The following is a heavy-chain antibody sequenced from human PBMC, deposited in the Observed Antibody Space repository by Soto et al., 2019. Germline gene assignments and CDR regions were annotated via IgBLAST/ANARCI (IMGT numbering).Heavy chain of an antibody. CDR2: ISSSGSSI. CDR1: GFTFSSYE. CDR3: ARDLYDYGGD. Sequence: EVQLVESGGGLVQPGGSLRLSCAASGFTFSSYEMNWVRQAPGKGLEWVSYISSSGSSIYYADSVKGRFTISRDNAKNSLYLQMNSPRAEDTAVYYCARDLYDYGGDWGQGTLVTVSS. V-gene: IGHV3-48*03. J-gene: IGHJ4*02. D-gene: IGHD4-17*01.